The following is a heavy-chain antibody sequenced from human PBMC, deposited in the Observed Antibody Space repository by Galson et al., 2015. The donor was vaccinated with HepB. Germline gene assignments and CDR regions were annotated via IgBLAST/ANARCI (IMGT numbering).Heavy chain of an antibody. Sequence: SLRLSCAASGFTFSNYSMNWVRQAPGKGLEWVSYTSSSGTTIYYADSVKGRFTISRDDARNSLYLQMNSLRAEDTAVFYCARGSPFSQHYFHYWGQGALVTVST. CDR1: GFTFSNYS. J-gene: IGHJ4*02. CDR2: TSSSGTTI. CDR3: ARGSPFSQHYFHY. V-gene: IGHV3-48*01. D-gene: IGHD2-15*01.